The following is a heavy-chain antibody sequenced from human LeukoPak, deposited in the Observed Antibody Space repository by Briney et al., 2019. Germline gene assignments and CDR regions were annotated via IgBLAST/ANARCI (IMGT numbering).Heavy chain of an antibody. CDR1: GGTFSSYA. D-gene: IGHD3-22*01. Sequence: ASVKVSCKASGGTFSSYAISWVRQAPGQGLEWMGRIIPIFGTANYAQKFQGRVTITTDESTSTAYMELSSLRSEDTAVYYCARGPYDSNGYPTAFDYWGQGTLVTVSS. V-gene: IGHV1-69*05. CDR2: IIPIFGTA. CDR3: ARGPYDSNGYPTAFDY. J-gene: IGHJ4*02.